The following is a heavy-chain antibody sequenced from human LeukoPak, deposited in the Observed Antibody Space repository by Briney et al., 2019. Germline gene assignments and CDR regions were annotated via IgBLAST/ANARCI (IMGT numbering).Heavy chain of an antibody. CDR1: GFTFSSYS. J-gene: IGHJ6*02. CDR2: ISSSSSYI. Sequence: GGSLRLSCAASGFTFSSYSMNWVRQAPGKGLEWVSSISSSSSYIYYADSVKGRFTISRDNAKNSLYLQMNSLRAEDTAVYYCAREDIVVVPAAGQSYYYYGMDVWGQGTTVTVSS. V-gene: IGHV3-21*01. D-gene: IGHD2-2*01. CDR3: AREDIVVVPAAGQSYYYYGMDV.